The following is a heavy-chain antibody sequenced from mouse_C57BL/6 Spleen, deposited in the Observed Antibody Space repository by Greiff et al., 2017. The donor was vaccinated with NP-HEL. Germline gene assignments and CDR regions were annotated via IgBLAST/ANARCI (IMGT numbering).Heavy chain of an antibody. V-gene: IGHV1-74*01. D-gene: IGHD1-1*01. CDR2: IHPSDSDT. CDR1: GYTFTSYW. CDR3: ATPYYGSSPAHVYFDV. Sequence: QVQLQQPGAELVKPGASVKVSCKASGYTFTSYWMHWVKQRPGQGLEWIGRIHPSDSDTNYNQKFKGKATLTVDKSSSTAYMQLSSLTSEDSAVYYCATPYYGSSPAHVYFDVWGTGTTVTVSS. J-gene: IGHJ1*03.